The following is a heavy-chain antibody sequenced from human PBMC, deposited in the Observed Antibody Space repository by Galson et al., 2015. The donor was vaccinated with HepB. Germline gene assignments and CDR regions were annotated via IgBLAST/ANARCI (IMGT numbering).Heavy chain of an antibody. CDR3: ARHRPDYSGAYLGRYNWFDP. CDR2: IIPIFGTA. Sequence: SVKVSCKASGGTFSSYAISWVRQAPGQGLEWMGGIIPIFGTANYAQKFQGRVTITADESTSTAYMELSSLKASDTAIYYCARHRPDYSGAYLGRYNWFDPWGQGTLVTVSA. CDR1: GGTFSSYA. V-gene: IGHV1-69*13. J-gene: IGHJ5*02. D-gene: IGHD1-26*01.